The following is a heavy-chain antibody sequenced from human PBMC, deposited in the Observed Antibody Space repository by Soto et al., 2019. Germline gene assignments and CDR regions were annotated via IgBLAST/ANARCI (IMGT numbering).Heavy chain of an antibody. CDR1: GYTFSNFC. CDR3: ARGPRSSPYFDY. CDR2: IYPGDYET. V-gene: IGHV5-51*01. J-gene: IGHJ4*02. Sequence: GESLKISCQCSGYTFSNFCIAWVRQLPGKGLEWMGIIYPGDYETRYSPSFHGKVTISADRSIGTAYLQWSSLEASDSAFYFCARGPRSSPYFDYWGQGALVTVSS. D-gene: IGHD6-13*01.